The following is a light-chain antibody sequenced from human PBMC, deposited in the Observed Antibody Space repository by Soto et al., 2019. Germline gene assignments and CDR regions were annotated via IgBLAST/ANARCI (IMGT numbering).Light chain of an antibody. J-gene: IGKJ5*01. CDR3: QQYSSSPRT. CDR2: DAS. Sequence: IVLTQSPCTLSLYPGDRATLSCKVSQIVSSSQLAWYQQKPGQAPRLLIYDASNRATGVPDRFSGSGSGTDFSLTISRLEPEDCAVYHCQQYSSSPRTFGQGRRLAI. CDR1: QIVSSSQ. V-gene: IGKV3-20*01.